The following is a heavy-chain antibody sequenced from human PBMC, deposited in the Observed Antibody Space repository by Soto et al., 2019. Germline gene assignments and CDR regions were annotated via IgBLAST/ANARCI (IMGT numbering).Heavy chain of an antibody. D-gene: IGHD5-18*01. CDR3: ERDYKRGTAMV. Sequence: QVQLVESGGGVVQPGRSLRLSCAASGFTFSSYAMHWVRQAPGKGLEWVAVISYDGSNKYYADSVKGRFTIYRDNSKNTLYLQMNSLRAEDTDVYYCERDYKRGTAMVWGQGTLVTVSS. CDR1: GFTFSSYA. J-gene: IGHJ4*02. V-gene: IGHV3-30-3*01. CDR2: ISYDGSNK.